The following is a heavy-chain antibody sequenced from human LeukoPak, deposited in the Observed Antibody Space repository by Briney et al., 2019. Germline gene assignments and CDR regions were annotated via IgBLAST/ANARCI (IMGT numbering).Heavy chain of an antibody. D-gene: IGHD3-16*01. CDR2: IYYSGST. V-gene: IGHV4-59*01. CDR3: ARGPPYDYVWGSYPDY. Sequence: PSETLSLTCTVSGGSISSYYWSWIRQPPGKGLEWIGCIYYSGSTNYNPSLKSRVTISVDTSKNQFSLKLSSVTAADTAVYYCARGPPYDYVWGSYPDYWGQGTLVTVSS. J-gene: IGHJ4*02. CDR1: GGSISSYY.